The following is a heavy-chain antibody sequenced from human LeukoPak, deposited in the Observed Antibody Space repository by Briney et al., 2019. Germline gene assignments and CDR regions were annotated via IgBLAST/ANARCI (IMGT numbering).Heavy chain of an antibody. CDR2: ISYSGVTT. Sequence: PGGSLRLSCAASGFTFSSYAMSWVRQAPGKGLEWVSVISYSGVTTYYANSVKGRFTISRDNSNNTLYLQMSSLRAEDTAVYFCAKVGVISATMDYFDYWGQGTLVTVSS. V-gene: IGHV3-23*01. D-gene: IGHD1-7*01. CDR3: AKVGVISATMDYFDY. CDR1: GFTFSSYA. J-gene: IGHJ4*02.